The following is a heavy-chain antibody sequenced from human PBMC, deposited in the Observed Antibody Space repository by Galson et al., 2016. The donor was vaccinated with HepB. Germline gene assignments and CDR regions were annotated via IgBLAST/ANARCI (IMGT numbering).Heavy chain of an antibody. CDR3: ARKLRGYSSYLDV. CDR2: ISSSGSTI. D-gene: IGHD5-18*01. J-gene: IGHJ6*03. Sequence: SLRLSCAASGFTFSDYYMSWIRQAPGKGLERVSYISSSGSTIYYADSVKGRFTISRDNAKNSLYLQMNSLRAEDTAVYYCARKLRGYSSYLDVWGKGTTVTVSS. V-gene: IGHV3-11*01. CDR1: GFTFSDYY.